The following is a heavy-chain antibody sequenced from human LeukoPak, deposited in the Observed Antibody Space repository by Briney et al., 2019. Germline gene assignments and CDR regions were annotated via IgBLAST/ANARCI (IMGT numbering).Heavy chain of an antibody. D-gene: IGHD4/OR15-4a*01. Sequence: ETLSLTCAVYGGSFSGYYWSWVRQAPGKGLESVSVIYSGGSTYYAESVRGRFTISRDNSKNTLYLQMNSLRVEDTAVYYCARRAGAYSHPYDYWGQGTLVTVSS. CDR2: IYSGGST. CDR1: GGSFSGYY. CDR3: ARRAGAYSHPYDY. V-gene: IGHV3-53*01. J-gene: IGHJ4*02.